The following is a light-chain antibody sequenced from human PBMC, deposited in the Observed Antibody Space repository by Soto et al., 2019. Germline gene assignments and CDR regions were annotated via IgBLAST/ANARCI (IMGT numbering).Light chain of an antibody. Sequence: VMTQPPATLSVYPGERATLSCRASQSVSSNLAWYQQKPGQAPRLLIYGASTRATGIPARFSGSGSGTEFTLTISSLQSEDFAVYYCQQYNNWPRTFGQGTKVDIK. CDR3: QQYNNWPRT. CDR1: QSVSSN. J-gene: IGKJ1*01. CDR2: GAS. V-gene: IGKV3-15*01.